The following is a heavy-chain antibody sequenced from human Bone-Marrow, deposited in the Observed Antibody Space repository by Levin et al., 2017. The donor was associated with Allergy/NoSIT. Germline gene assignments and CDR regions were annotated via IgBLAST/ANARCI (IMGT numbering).Heavy chain of an antibody. D-gene: IGHD4-23*01. V-gene: IGHV4-59*01. CDR1: GGSITTYY. CDR3: ARGEPGVNWYFDL. Sequence: KASETLSLTCTVSGGSITTYYWSWIRQPPGKGLEWIGYIYYSGTTHYNPFFKSRVTTSVDTSKNQVSLRLSSVTAADTAVYFCARGEPGVNWYFDLWGRGTLVTVSS. CDR2: IYYSGTT. J-gene: IGHJ2*01.